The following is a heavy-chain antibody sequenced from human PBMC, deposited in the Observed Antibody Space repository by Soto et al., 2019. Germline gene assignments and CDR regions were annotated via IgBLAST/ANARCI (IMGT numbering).Heavy chain of an antibody. CDR1: GFTFSNYA. CDR2: ISRSGGST. CDR3: AKKVSGEFRNWNFDL. Sequence: ESGGGLEQPGGSLRVSCAASGFTFSNYAMSWVRQAPGKGLEWVSGISRSGGSTYYSHSVKGRFTISRDNSKNTLYLQMNSLRADDTAVYYCAKKVSGEFRNWNFDLWGRGTLVTVSS. V-gene: IGHV3-23*01. D-gene: IGHD3-10*01. J-gene: IGHJ2*01.